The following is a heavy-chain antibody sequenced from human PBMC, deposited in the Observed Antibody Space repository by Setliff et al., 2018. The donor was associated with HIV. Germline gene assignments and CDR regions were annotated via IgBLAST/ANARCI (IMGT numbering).Heavy chain of an antibody. J-gene: IGHJ4*02. CDR1: GGSISSYY. Sequence: SETLSLTCTVSGGSISSYYWSWIRQPPGKGLEWIGYIYYSGSTNYNPSLKSRVTISVTTSKNQFSLKLSSVTAADTALYFCAKGRLGQADYWGQGTLVTVSS. CDR2: IYYSGST. V-gene: IGHV4-59*01. CDR3: AKGRLGQADY. D-gene: IGHD4-17*01.